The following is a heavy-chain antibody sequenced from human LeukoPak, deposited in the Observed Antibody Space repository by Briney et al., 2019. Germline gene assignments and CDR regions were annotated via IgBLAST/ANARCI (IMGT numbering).Heavy chain of an antibody. D-gene: IGHD3/OR15-3a*01. J-gene: IGHJ4*02. CDR3: ARDRTAASWSGSFDY. CDR1: GFTFSNYA. CDR2: MSYDGSNK. V-gene: IGHV3-30-3*01. Sequence: GGSLRLSCAASGFTFSNYAMHWVRQVPGKGLEWVAVMSYDGSNKYYADSVKGRFTISRDNSKDTLYLQMSSLRTEDTAVYYCARDRTAASWSGSFDYWGQGTLVTVSS.